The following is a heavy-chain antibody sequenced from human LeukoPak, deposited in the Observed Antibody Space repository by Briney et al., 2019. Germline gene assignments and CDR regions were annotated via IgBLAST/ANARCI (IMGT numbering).Heavy chain of an antibody. CDR1: GFSFSSYW. CDR3: ARELVTKSLGY. Sequence: GGSLRLSCAASGFSFSSYWMSWVRQAPGKGLEWVANIKQDGSEKYYVDAVKGRFTISRDNAKNSLYLQMNSLRAEDTAVYYCARELVTKSLGYWGQGTLVTVSS. V-gene: IGHV3-7*01. J-gene: IGHJ4*02. D-gene: IGHD4-23*01. CDR2: IKQDGSEK.